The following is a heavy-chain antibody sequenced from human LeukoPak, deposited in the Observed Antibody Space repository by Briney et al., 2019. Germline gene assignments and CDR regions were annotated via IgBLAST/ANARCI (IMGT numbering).Heavy chain of an antibody. Sequence: PSETLSLTCTVSGGSISGYYWSWIRQPAGKGLEWIGRIYTSGSTNYNPSLKSRVTISVDTSKNQFSLKLSSVTAADTAVYYCAQGNYDILTGYPPSWFDPWGQGTLVTVSS. D-gene: IGHD3-9*01. CDR2: IYTSGST. J-gene: IGHJ5*02. CDR3: AQGNYDILTGYPPSWFDP. V-gene: IGHV4-4*07. CDR1: GGSISGYY.